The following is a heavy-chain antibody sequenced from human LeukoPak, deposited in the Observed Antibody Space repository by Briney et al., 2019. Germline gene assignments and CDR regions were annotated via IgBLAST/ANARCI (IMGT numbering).Heavy chain of an antibody. Sequence: GASVQVSCKASGGTFSSYAISWVRQAPGQGLEWMGGIIPIFGTANYAQKFQGRVTITADESTSTAYMELSSLRSEDTAVYYCAREGRCSSTSCSFDYWGQGTLVTVSS. J-gene: IGHJ4*02. CDR2: IIPIFGTA. D-gene: IGHD2-2*01. CDR3: AREGRCSSTSCSFDY. CDR1: GGTFSSYA. V-gene: IGHV1-69*13.